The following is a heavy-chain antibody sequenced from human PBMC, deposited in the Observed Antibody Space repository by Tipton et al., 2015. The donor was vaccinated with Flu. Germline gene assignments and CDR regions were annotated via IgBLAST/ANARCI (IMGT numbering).Heavy chain of an antibody. D-gene: IGHD6-25*01. J-gene: IGHJ5*02. CDR2: ISYTGTT. CDR3: ATLIGFAAWFDP. CDR1: GASGTRYY. V-gene: IGHV4-59*08. Sequence: PGLVKPSETLSLTCSVSGASGTRYYLNWFRQSPGKGPEWIGYISYTGTTDCNPSLKSRVTISSDTSKNQFSLRLSSVTAADTAVYYCATLIGFAAWFDPWGQGTQVTVSS.